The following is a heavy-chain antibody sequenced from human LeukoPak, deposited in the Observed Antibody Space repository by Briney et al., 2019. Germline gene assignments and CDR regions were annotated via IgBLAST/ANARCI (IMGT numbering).Heavy chain of an antibody. V-gene: IGHV3-30-3*01. D-gene: IGHD3-10*01. CDR2: ISYDGSNE. Sequence: GGSLRLSCAVSGFTFSTYAMHWVRQAPGKGLEWVAVISYDGSNEYYTDSVKGRFTISRDNSKNTLFLHMNSLRADDTAVYYCARGGALSYDSGNYYNPYFDHWGQGTLATVSS. CDR1: GFTFSTYA. J-gene: IGHJ4*02. CDR3: ARGGALSYDSGNYYNPYFDH.